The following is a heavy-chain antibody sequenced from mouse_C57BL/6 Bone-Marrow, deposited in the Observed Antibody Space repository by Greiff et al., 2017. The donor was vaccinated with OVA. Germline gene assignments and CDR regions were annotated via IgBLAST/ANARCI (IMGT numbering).Heavy chain of an antibody. D-gene: IGHD1-3*01. CDR2: IDPNSGGT. V-gene: IGHV1-72*01. CDR1: GDTFSREG. J-gene: IGHJ2*01. CDR3: ARWNLNLDY. Sequence: QVQLQQPGAELVKHGASGKMAGKASGDTFSREGREGVKKRRGGGGEGIGRIDPNSGGTKYNEKFKSKATLTVDKPSSTAYMQLSSLTSEDSAVYYCARWNLNLDYWGQGTTLTVSS.